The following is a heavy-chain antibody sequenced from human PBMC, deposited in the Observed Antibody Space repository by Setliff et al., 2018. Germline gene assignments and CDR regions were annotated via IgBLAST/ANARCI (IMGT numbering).Heavy chain of an antibody. V-gene: IGHV2-5*01. CDR3: AKAGGWNWPRYYFDY. D-gene: IGHD1-7*01. CDR1: GFSLATTGVG. J-gene: IGHJ4*02. Sequence: ESGPTLVNPTQTLTLTCTFSGFSLATTGVGMGWIRQPPGKALECLALLYWNDREEYSPSLKSRLTLTKDTSKNQVVLTMTNMDPVDTAIYYCAKAGGWNWPRYYFDYWGQGTLVTVSS. CDR2: LYWNDRE.